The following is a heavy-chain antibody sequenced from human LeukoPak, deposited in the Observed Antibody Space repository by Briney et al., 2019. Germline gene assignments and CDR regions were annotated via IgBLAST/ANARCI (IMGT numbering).Heavy chain of an antibody. CDR2: IWYDGSNK. V-gene: IGHV3-33*01. J-gene: IGHJ5*02. CDR1: GFTFSSYG. CDR3: AREEYSSSSRTRGWFDP. D-gene: IGHD6-6*01. Sequence: PGGSLRLSCAASGFTFSSYGMHWVRQAPGKGLEWVAVIWYDGSNKYYADSVKGRFTISRDNSKNTLYLQMNSLRAEDTAVYYCAREEYSSSSRTRGWFDPWGQGTLVTVSS.